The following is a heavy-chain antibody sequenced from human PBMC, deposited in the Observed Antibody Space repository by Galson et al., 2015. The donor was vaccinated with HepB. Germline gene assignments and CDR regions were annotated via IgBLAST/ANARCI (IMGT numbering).Heavy chain of an antibody. V-gene: IGHV3-15*01. Sequence: SLRLSCAASGFTFSNAWMSWVRQAPGKGLEWVGRIKSKTDGGTTDYAAPVKGRFTISRDDSKNMLYLQMNSLKTEDTAVYYCHMITFGGVILIDYWGQGTLVTVSS. CDR3: HMITFGGVILIDY. J-gene: IGHJ4*02. CDR2: IKSKTDGGTT. CDR1: GFTFSNAW. D-gene: IGHD3-16*02.